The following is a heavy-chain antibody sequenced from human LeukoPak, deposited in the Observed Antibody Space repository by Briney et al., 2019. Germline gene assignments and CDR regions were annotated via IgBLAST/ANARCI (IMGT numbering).Heavy chain of an antibody. V-gene: IGHV3-7*01. D-gene: IGHD3-22*01. CDR2: IKEDGSEE. CDR1: GFTFSSYW. Sequence: GGSLRLSCAASGFTFSSYWMYRVRQAPGKGLEWVANIKEDGSEEYYVESVKGRFSVSRDNAKNSLYLQMNSLRAEDTAVYYCARDVYSSGYYGQNWGQGILVTVSS. J-gene: IGHJ4*02. CDR3: ARDVYSSGYYGQN.